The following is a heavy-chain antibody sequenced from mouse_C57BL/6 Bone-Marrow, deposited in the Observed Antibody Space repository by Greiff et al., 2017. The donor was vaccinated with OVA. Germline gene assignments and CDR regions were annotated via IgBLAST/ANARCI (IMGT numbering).Heavy chain of an antibody. V-gene: IGHV1-22*01. J-gene: IGHJ2*01. D-gene: IGHD1-1*01. Sequence: EVQLQQSGPELVKPGASVKMSCKASGYTFTDYNMHWVKQSHGKSLEWIGYINPNNGGTSYNQKFKGKATLTVNKSSSTAYMELLSLTSEDSAVYYCSRWAPLRGEFDYWGQGTTLTVSS. CDR2: INPNNGGT. CDR3: SRWAPLRGEFDY. CDR1: GYTFTDYN.